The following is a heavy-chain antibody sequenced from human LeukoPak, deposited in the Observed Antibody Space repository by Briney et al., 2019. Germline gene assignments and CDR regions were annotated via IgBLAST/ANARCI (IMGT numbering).Heavy chain of an antibody. CDR3: ARDLGATGEPDY. V-gene: IGHV3-48*01. Sequence: GGSLRLSCAASGFTLSSYSMNWVRQAPGKGLEWIAYSSFSGDITYCADSVKGRFTTSRDNGKNSLYLQMNSLRVDDTAVYYCARDLGATGEPDYWGQGTLVTVSS. J-gene: IGHJ4*02. CDR1: GFTLSSYS. CDR2: SSFSGDIT. D-gene: IGHD7-27*01.